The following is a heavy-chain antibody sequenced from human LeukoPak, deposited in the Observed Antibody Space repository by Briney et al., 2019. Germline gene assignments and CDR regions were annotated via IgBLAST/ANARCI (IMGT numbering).Heavy chain of an antibody. CDR1: GFTFSRYS. J-gene: IGHJ4*02. CDR2: IKSKTDGGTT. V-gene: IGHV3-15*01. CDR3: TTDFADYDILTGYYRGAG. Sequence: GGSLRLSCAASGFTFSRYSMNWVRQAPGKGLEWVGRIKSKTDGGTTDYAAPVKGRFTISRDDSKNTLYLQMNSLKTEDTAVYYCTTDFADYDILTGYYRGAGWGQGTLVTVSS. D-gene: IGHD3-9*01.